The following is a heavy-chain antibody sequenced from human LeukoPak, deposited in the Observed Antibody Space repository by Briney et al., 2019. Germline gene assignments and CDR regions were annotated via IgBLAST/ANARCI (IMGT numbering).Heavy chain of an antibody. D-gene: IGHD3-16*01. CDR3: ARGGRRF. CDR1: GFTFSDYT. CDR2: IGSSGAYM. J-gene: IGHJ4*02. V-gene: IGHV3-21*06. Sequence: GGSLRLSCAASGFTFSDYTMNWVRQAPGKGLEWVSSIGSSGAYMYYADSVKGRFTISRDNAKNSLYLQMNSLRGEDTAVYYCARGGRRFWGQGTLVTVSS.